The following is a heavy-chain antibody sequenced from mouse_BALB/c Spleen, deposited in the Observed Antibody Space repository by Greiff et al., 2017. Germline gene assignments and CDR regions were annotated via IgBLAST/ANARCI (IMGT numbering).Heavy chain of an antibody. CDR3: ARATTFFDY. J-gene: IGHJ2*01. V-gene: IGHV2-6-7*01. CDR2: IWGDGST. D-gene: IGHD5-5*01. Sequence: VMLVQSGPGLVAPSQSLSITCTVSGFSLTGYGVNWVRQPPGKGLEWLGMIWGDGSTDYNSALNSRLTISNDNSKSQVFLKMNSLQTDDTAKYYCARATTFFDYWGQGTTLTVSS. CDR1: GFSLTGYG.